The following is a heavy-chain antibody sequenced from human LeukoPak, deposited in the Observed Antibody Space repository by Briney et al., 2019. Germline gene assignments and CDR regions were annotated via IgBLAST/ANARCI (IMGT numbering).Heavy chain of an antibody. Sequence: GGSLRLSCAASGFTFDDYAMHWVRQAPGKGLEWVSGISWNSGSIGYADSVKGRFTNSRDNAKNSLYLQMNSLRAEDMALYYCAKAGYSYGPYSYYFDYWGQGTLVTVSS. V-gene: IGHV3-9*03. CDR1: GFTFDDYA. J-gene: IGHJ4*02. D-gene: IGHD5-18*01. CDR2: ISWNSGSI. CDR3: AKAGYSYGPYSYYFDY.